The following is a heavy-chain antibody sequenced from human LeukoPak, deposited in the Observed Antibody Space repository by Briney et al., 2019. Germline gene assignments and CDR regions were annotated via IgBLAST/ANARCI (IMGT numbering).Heavy chain of an antibody. CDR2: INHSGST. V-gene: IGHV4-34*01. CDR1: GGSFSGYY. J-gene: IGHJ3*02. Sequence: SETLSLTCAVYGGSFSGYYWSWIRQPPGKGLEWIGEINHSGSTNYNPSLKSRVTISVDTSKNQFSLKLSSVTAADTAVYYCARAEDRRLSDAFDIWGQGTMVTVSP. D-gene: IGHD3-16*01. CDR3: ARAEDRRLSDAFDI.